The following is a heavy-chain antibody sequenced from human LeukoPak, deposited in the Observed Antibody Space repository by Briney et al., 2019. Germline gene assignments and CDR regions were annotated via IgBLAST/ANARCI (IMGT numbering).Heavy chain of an antibody. CDR2: IYYSGST. V-gene: IGHV4-59*08. CDR3: ARHGRVSGFDP. CDR1: GGSISSYY. Sequence: SETLSLTCAVSGGSISSYYWSWIRQPPGKGLEWIGYIYYSGSTNYNPSLKSRVTISVDTSKNQFSLKLSSVTAADTAVYYCARHGRVSGFDPRGQGTLVTVSS. J-gene: IGHJ5*02. D-gene: IGHD6-13*01.